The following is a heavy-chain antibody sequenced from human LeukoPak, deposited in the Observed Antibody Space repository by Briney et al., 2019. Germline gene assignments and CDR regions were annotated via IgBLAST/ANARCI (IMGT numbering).Heavy chain of an antibody. V-gene: IGHV3-30*18. J-gene: IGHJ5*02. D-gene: IGHD3-10*01. CDR2: ISYEGGTQ. CDR1: GVTLSPYG. Sequence: GMSLRLSCAASGVTLSPYGMHWVRQAPGKGLEWVAVISYEGGTQHYADSVQGRFIISRDNPRNKLYLQMNILRTEDTAVYYCAKEGTPQVSTWYDLWGQGTQVIVSS. CDR3: AKEGTPQVSTWYDL.